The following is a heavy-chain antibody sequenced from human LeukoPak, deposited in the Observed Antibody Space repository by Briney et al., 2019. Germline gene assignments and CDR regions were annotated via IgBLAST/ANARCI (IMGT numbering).Heavy chain of an antibody. D-gene: IGHD3-22*01. CDR1: GFTFSSYG. CDR2: ISYDGSNK. Sequence: GGSLRLSCAASGFTFSSYGMHWVRQAPGKGLEWVAVISYDGSNKYYADSVKGRFTISRDNAKNSLYLQMNSLRAEDTAVYYCATQGGFSGSSDYWGQGTLVTVSS. J-gene: IGHJ4*02. CDR3: ATQGGFSGSSDY. V-gene: IGHV3-30*03.